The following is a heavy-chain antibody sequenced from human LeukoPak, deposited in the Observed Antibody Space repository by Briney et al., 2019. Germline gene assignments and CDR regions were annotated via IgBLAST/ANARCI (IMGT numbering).Heavy chain of an antibody. J-gene: IGHJ4*02. CDR1: GFTFSSYA. Sequence: PGGSLRLSCAASGFTFSSYAMHWVRQGPGKGLEWVAVISYDGSNKYYADSVKGRFTISRDNSKNTLYLQMNSLRAEDTAVYYCAREEWEAFDYWGQGTLVTVSS. CDR2: ISYDGSNK. D-gene: IGHD1-26*01. V-gene: IGHV3-30*04. CDR3: AREEWEAFDY.